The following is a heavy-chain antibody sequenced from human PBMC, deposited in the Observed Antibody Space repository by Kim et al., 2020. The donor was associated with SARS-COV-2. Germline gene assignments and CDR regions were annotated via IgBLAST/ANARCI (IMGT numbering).Heavy chain of an antibody. CDR2: ISSTSTI. CDR3: AIGFTGPPPHG. J-gene: IGHJ4*02. V-gene: IGHV3-48*02. D-gene: IGHD2-8*02. CDR1: GFTFSSYN. Sequence: GGSLRLSWAASGFTFSSYNMNWVRQAPGKGLEWISSISSTSTIDYADSVKGRFTISRDNAKHSLYLQMNSLRDEDTALYYCAIGFTGPPPHGWGQGTLVTVSS.